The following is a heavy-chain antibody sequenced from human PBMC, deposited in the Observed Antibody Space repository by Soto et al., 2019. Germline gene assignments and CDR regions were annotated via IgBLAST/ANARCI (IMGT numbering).Heavy chain of an antibody. V-gene: IGHV1-2*02. CDR2: INAHSGGT. D-gene: IGHD6-6*01. Sequence: VKVSCKASGFSFTGYYIHWLRQAPGQGLEWMGWINAHSGGTEYAQKFQGRVTLTRDTSIATAYLTLTSLTSDDTALYYCAKDLTRQLAYWLDPWGQGTQVTVSS. J-gene: IGHJ5*02. CDR3: AKDLTRQLAYWLDP. CDR1: GFSFTGYY.